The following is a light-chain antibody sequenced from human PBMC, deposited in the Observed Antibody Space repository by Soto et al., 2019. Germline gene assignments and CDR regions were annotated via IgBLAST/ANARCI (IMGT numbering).Light chain of an antibody. CDR2: GAS. CDR3: LQYDSWPKT. CDR1: QSVSDN. J-gene: IGKJ1*01. Sequence: EIVMTQSPATLSVSPGERATLSCRASQSVSDNFAWYQQKPGQAPRLLISGASTRATGIPARFSGSASGTEFTLTISSLQSEDFAVYYCLQYDSWPKTFGQGTKVDI. V-gene: IGKV3-15*01.